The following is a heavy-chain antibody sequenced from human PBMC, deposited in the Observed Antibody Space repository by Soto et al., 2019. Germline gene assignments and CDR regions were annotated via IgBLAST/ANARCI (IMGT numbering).Heavy chain of an antibody. J-gene: IGHJ4*02. CDR3: ATQPGGGGY. CDR2: IYSGGYT. CDR1: GFTVSNNY. D-gene: IGHD3-10*01. Sequence: EVQLVESGGGLIQPGGSLRLSCAVSGFTVSNNYMSWVRQAPGKGLEGVSVIYSGGYTAYGDSVKGRFTISRDKSKNTLHSPMKTLKPYHPAVFYCATQPGGGGYWGQGTLVTVSS. V-gene: IGHV3-53*01.